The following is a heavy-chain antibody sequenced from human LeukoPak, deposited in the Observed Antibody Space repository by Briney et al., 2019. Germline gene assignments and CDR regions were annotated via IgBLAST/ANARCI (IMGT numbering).Heavy chain of an antibody. D-gene: IGHD1-14*01. CDR3: AKEPFTEPVPVDY. Sequence: GGSLRLSCAASGFTFSSYAMHWIRQAPGKGLEWVAVISYDGSNKYYADSVKGRFTISRDNSKNTLYLQMNSLRAEDTAVYYCAKEPFTEPVPVDYWGQGTLVTVSS. CDR1: GFTFSSYA. V-gene: IGHV3-30*18. J-gene: IGHJ4*02. CDR2: ISYDGSNK.